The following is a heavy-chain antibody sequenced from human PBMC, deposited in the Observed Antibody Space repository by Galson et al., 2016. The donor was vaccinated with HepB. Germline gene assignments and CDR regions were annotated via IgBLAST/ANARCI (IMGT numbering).Heavy chain of an antibody. CDR1: GFSLSSSGLC. V-gene: IGHV2-70*11. Sequence: PALVKPTQTLTLTCTFSGFSLSSSGLCVSWIRQPPGKALEWLARIDWDDDKYHSTFLKTRLTISKDTSKNQVVLRMSNMDPVDTSRYYCARIRCHRRAYPYYGKDVWGHGTTVAVSS. J-gene: IGHJ6*02. CDR2: IDWDDDK. CDR3: ARIRCHRRAYPYYGKDV. D-gene: IGHD1-14*01.